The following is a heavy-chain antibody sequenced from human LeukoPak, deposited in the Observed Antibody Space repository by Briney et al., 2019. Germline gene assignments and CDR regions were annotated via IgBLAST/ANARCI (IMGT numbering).Heavy chain of an antibody. CDR3: ARPSGYSYGHFDY. CDR1: GYSFSNSW. J-gene: IGHJ4*02. Sequence: GESLKISCKGSGYSFSNSWIGWVRQMPGKGLEWMGIIYPGDSDTRYSPSFQGQVTISADKSISTAYLQWSSLKASDTAMYYCARPSGYSYGHFDYWGQGTLVTVSS. CDR2: IYPGDSDT. D-gene: IGHD5-18*01. V-gene: IGHV5-51*01.